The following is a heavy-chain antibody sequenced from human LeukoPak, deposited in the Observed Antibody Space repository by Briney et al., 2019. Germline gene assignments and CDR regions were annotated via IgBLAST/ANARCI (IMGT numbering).Heavy chain of an antibody. CDR1: GFTFSDYY. CDR2: ISSSGSTI. Sequence: GGSLRLSCAASGFTFSDYYMSWIRQAPGKGLEWVSYISSSGSTIYYADSVKGRFTISRDNAKNSLYLQMNSLRAEDTAVYYCARDGKYYYDSSGYSWFDLWGQGTLVTVSS. J-gene: IGHJ5*02. D-gene: IGHD3-22*01. CDR3: ARDGKYYYDSSGYSWFDL. V-gene: IGHV3-11*01.